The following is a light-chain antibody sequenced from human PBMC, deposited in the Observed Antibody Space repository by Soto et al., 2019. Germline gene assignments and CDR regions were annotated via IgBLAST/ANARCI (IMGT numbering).Light chain of an antibody. Sequence: EIVMTQSPATLSVSPGERATLSCRASQSVSSNLAWYQQKPGQAPRLLIYGASTRATGIPARFSGSGSGTEFTLTISSLQSEDFVVYYCQQYKNWPQEYTFGQGTKLEIK. J-gene: IGKJ2*01. CDR3: QQYKNWPQEYT. CDR1: QSVSSN. V-gene: IGKV3-15*01. CDR2: GAS.